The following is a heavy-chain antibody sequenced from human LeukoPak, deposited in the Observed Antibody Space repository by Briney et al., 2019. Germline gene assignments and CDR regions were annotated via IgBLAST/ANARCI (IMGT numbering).Heavy chain of an antibody. CDR2: IWSDGSNH. J-gene: IGHJ4*02. D-gene: IGHD3-10*01. Sequence: GGSLRLSCTASGFSFSTYQMHWVRQAPGTGLEWVAVIWSDGSNHFYPDSVKGRFTVSRDNSRNTVDLQMDSLRTEDTAVYYCVREETGWGTRHLFDYWGQGALVTVSS. V-gene: IGHV3-33*08. CDR3: VREETGWGTRHLFDY. CDR1: GFSFSTYQ.